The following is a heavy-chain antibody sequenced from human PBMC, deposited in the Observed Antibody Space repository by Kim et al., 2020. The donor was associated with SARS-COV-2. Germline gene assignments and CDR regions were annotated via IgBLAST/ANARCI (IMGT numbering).Heavy chain of an antibody. D-gene: IGHD3-9*01. V-gene: IGHV3-11*01. CDR3: ARESITELRYFDWPTQNYYYYGMDV. Sequence: GGSLRLSCAASGFTFSDYYMSWIRQAPGKGLEWVSYISSSGSTIYYADSVKGRFTISRDNAKNSLYLQMNSLRAEDTAVYYCARESITELRYFDWPTQNYYYYGMDVWGQGTTVTVSS. CDR2: ISSSGSTI. J-gene: IGHJ6*02. CDR1: GFTFSDYY.